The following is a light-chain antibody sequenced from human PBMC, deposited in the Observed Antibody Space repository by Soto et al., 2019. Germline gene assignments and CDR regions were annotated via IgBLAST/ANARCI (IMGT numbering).Light chain of an antibody. CDR2: GAS. CDR1: QSISSSY. CDR3: QQYGGSTWT. V-gene: IGKV3-20*01. Sequence: IVLTQSPGTLSLSPGERATLSCRASQSISSSYLAWYQQKPGQAPRLLTHGASNRATGIPDRFNGSGSGTDFTLTISRLEPEDFAVDYCQQYGGSTWTFGQGTKV. J-gene: IGKJ1*01.